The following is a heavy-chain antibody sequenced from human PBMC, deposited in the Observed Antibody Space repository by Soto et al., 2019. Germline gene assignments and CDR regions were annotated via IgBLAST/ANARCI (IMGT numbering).Heavy chain of an antibody. CDR1: GGSISSYY. Sequence: SETLSLTCTVSGGSISSYYWSWIRQPPGKGLEWIGYIYYSGSTNYNPSLKSRVTISVDTSKNQFSLKLSSVTAADKAVYYCARHSVLLWFGASMDVWGQGTTVT. D-gene: IGHD3-10*01. J-gene: IGHJ6*02. V-gene: IGHV4-59*08. CDR2: IYYSGST. CDR3: ARHSVLLWFGASMDV.